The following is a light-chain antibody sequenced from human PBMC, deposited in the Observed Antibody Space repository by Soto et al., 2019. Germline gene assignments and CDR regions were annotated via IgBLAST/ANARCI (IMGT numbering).Light chain of an antibody. Sequence: QSALTQPPSASGSPGQSVTISCTGTSSDVGVYKYVSWYQQHPGKAPKLMIYEVSKRPSGVPDRFSGSKSGNTASLTVSGLQAEDEADYYCSSYAGSNNVVFGGGTKVTVL. CDR1: SSDVGVYKY. J-gene: IGLJ2*01. CDR2: EVS. V-gene: IGLV2-8*01. CDR3: SSYAGSNNVV.